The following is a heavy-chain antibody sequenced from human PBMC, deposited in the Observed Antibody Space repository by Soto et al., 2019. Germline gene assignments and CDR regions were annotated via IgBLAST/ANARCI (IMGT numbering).Heavy chain of an antibody. Sequence: GESLKISCQGSGYSFYTYCIVWVRQMPGKGLEWMGIICPGDSNTIYSPSFQGHVTISVDKSISTAYLQWTSLKASDTAMYYCARRAYCGGYCTHNHSQYYGMDVWGQGTTVTVSS. CDR1: GYSFYTYC. CDR2: ICPGDSNT. J-gene: IGHJ6*02. D-gene: IGHD2-21*02. V-gene: IGHV5-51*01. CDR3: ARRAYCGGYCTHNHSQYYGMDV.